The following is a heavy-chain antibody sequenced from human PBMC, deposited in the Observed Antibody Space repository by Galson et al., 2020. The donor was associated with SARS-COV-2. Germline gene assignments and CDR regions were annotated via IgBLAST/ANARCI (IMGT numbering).Heavy chain of an antibody. CDR2: INPSGST. D-gene: IGHD2-2*01. J-gene: IGHJ4*02. Sequence: SETLSLTCAVYGGSFSGYYWSWIRQPPGKGLEWIGEINPSGSTNYNPSLKSRVTISVDTSKNQFSLKLSSVTAADTAVYYCARGGRVVVPAAHRRFDYWGQGTLVTVSS. V-gene: IGHV4-34*01. CDR3: ARGGRVVVPAAHRRFDY. CDR1: GGSFSGYY.